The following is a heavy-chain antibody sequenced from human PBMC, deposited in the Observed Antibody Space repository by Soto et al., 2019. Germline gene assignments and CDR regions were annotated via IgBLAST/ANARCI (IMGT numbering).Heavy chain of an antibody. CDR2: IIPIFGTA. J-gene: IGHJ6*02. CDR1: GGTFSSYA. V-gene: IGHV1-69*06. CDR3: ARSPLAYCGGDCYSPRYYDYGRDV. D-gene: IGHD2-21*02. Sequence: QVQLVQSGAEVKKPGSSVKVSCKASGGTFSSYAISWVRQAPGQGLEWMGGIIPIFGTANYAQKFQGRVTIPADKSTSTAYMELSSLRSEDTAVDYSARSPLAYCGGDCYSPRYYDYGRDVWGQGTTVAVSS.